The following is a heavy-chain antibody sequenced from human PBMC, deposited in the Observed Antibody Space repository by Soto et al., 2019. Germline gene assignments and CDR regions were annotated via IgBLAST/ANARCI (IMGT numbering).Heavy chain of an antibody. J-gene: IGHJ3*02. CDR3: ARPPVGITMRLVAFDI. V-gene: IGHV3-30-3*01. D-gene: IGHD3-22*01. CDR2: ISYDGSDK. CDR1: GFTFSSYA. Sequence: QAKLVESGGGVVQPGMSLRLSCVGSGFTFSSYAMHWVRQAPGKGLEWVAVISYDGSDKYYADSVKGRFTISRAKSKNTLYLQMNSLRTEDTAVYYCARPPVGITMRLVAFDIWGQGTMVTVSS.